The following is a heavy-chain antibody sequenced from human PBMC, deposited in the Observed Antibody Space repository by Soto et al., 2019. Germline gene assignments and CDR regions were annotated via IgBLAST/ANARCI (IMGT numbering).Heavy chain of an antibody. V-gene: IGHV4-61*01. CDR1: GGSVSSGSYY. Sequence: PSETLSLTCTVSGGSVSSGSYYWSRIRQPPGKGLEWIGYIYYSGSTFSHPSLTSRVFISVDTSKNEFSLRLTSVTAADTAVYYCARSHYTYGLLIDYWGPGTLVTVSS. J-gene: IGHJ4*02. D-gene: IGHD2-8*01. CDR2: IYYSGST. CDR3: ARSHYTYGLLIDY.